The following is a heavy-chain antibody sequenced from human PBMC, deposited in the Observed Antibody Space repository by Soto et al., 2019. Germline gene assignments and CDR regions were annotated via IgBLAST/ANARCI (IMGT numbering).Heavy chain of an antibody. V-gene: IGHV3-23*01. Sequence: GGSLRLSCAASGFTFSSYAMSWVRQAPGKGLEWVSAISGSGGSTYYADSVKGRFTISSDNSKNTLYLQMNSLRAEATAVYYCAKCRRAGGLAFDYWGQGALVTVSS. D-gene: IGHD5-12*01. CDR2: ISGSGGST. J-gene: IGHJ4*02. CDR3: AKCRRAGGLAFDY. CDR1: GFTFSSYA.